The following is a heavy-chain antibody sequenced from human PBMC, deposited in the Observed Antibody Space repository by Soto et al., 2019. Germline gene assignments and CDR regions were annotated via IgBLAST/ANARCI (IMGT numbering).Heavy chain of an antibody. CDR2: ISYDGSNK. CDR1: GFTFSSYG. V-gene: IGHV3-30*18. D-gene: IGHD2-2*01. Sequence: GGSLRLSCAASGFTFSSYGMHWVRQAPGKGLEWVAVISYDGSNKYYADSVKGRFTISRDNSKNTLYLQMNSLRAEDTAVYYCAKDLEKADCSSTSCYLFAYYYYGMDVWGQGTTVTVSS. CDR3: AKDLEKADCSSTSCYLFAYYYYGMDV. J-gene: IGHJ6*02.